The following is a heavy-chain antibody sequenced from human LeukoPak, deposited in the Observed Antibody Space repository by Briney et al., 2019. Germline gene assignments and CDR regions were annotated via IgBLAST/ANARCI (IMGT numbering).Heavy chain of an antibody. CDR3: ARTGVDYGIFYYMDV. D-gene: IGHD4-17*01. CDR1: GFTFSSYS. CDR2: ISSSSSYI. Sequence: PGGSLRLSCAASGFTFSSYSMNWVRQAPGKGLEWVLSISSSSSYIYYADSVKGRFTISRDNAKNSLYLQMNSLRAEDTAVYYCARTGVDYGIFYYMDVWGKGTTVTISS. J-gene: IGHJ6*03. V-gene: IGHV3-21*01.